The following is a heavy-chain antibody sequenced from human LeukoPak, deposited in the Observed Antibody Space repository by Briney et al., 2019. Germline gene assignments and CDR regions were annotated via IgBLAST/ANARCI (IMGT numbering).Heavy chain of an antibody. D-gene: IGHD4-17*01. Sequence: GGSLRLSCAASGFTFSSYSMNWVRQAPGKGLEWVSSISSSSSYIYYADSVKGRFTISRDNAKNSLYLQMSSLRAEDTAVYYCARADYGDYVPKYYFDYWGQGTLVTVS. CDR1: GFTFSSYS. J-gene: IGHJ4*02. CDR2: ISSSSSYI. V-gene: IGHV3-21*01. CDR3: ARADYGDYVPKYYFDY.